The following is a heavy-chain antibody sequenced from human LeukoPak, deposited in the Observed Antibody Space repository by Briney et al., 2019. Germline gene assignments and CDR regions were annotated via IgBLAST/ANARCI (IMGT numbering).Heavy chain of an antibody. CDR2: IYYSGTT. CDR3: VRLHDDDVMLDY. Sequence: PSETLSLTCTVSGGSISSSNHYWGWIRQPPGKGLEWIATIYYSGTTYYNPSLESRVTISVDTSKNQFSLNLNSVTAADTAVYYCVRLHDDDVMLDYWGPGTLVTVSS. J-gene: IGHJ4*02. V-gene: IGHV4-39*01. CDR1: GGSISSSNHY. D-gene: IGHD3-16*01.